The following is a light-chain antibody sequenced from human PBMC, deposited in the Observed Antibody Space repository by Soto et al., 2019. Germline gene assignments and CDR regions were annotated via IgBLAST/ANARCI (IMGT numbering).Light chain of an antibody. V-gene: IGKV3-20*01. CDR1: QSVSSSY. CDR2: GAS. J-gene: IGKJ5*01. Sequence: ESELRQSPGTMSLSPGERAALSCRASQSVSSSYLAWYQQKPGQAPRLLIYGASGRATGIPDRFSGSGSGTDFTLTINRLEPEDFAVYYCQQYGSSPPVTFGQGTRLEIK. CDR3: QQYGSSPPVT.